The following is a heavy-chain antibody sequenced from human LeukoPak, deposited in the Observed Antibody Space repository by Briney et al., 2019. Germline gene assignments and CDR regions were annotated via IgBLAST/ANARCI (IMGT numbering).Heavy chain of an antibody. D-gene: IGHD3-10*01. V-gene: IGHV3-30*03. CDR3: AREDYNGLGNYFAY. CDR1: GFTFSRYG. CDR2: ISDDGRTE. Sequence: GRSLRLSCAASGFTFSRYGMHWVRQAPGKGLVWVAIISDDGRTEYYADSVKGRFTSSRDNSRNTAYLQMSSLRPEDTAVYYCAREDYNGLGNYFAYWGQGTLVTVSS. J-gene: IGHJ4*02.